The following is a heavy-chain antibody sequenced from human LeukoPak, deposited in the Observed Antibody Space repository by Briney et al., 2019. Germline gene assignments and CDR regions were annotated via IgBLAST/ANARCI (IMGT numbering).Heavy chain of an antibody. CDR2: IYYSGST. Sequence: SETLSLTCTVSGDSISSYYWTWIRQPPGKGLEWIGYIYYSGSTNYNPSLKSRVTISVDTSKNQFSLKLNSVTAADTAVYYCARENNYFDYWGQGALVTVSS. V-gene: IGHV4-59*01. J-gene: IGHJ4*02. CDR3: ARENNYFDY. CDR1: GDSISSYY.